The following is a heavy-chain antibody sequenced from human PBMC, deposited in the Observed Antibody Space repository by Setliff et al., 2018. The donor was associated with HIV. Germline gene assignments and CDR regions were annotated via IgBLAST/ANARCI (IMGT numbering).Heavy chain of an antibody. CDR3: ARSGGTVVGGDNFDY. CDR1: GYSIGSGYY. D-gene: IGHD1-7*01. V-gene: IGHV4-38-2*01. J-gene: IGHJ4*02. Sequence: SETLSLTCVVSGYSIGSGYYWGWIRRPPGKGLEWIGSVFHSGTTYYKPSLDSRVTISVDTSRNQFSLSLTSVTAADTALYYCARSGGTVVGGDNFDYWGPGILVTVSS. CDR2: VFHSGTT.